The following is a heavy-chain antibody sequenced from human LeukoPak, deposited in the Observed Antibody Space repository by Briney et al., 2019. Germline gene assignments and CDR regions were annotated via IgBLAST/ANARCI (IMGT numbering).Heavy chain of an antibody. CDR1: GFTFSDYY. J-gene: IGHJ6*03. Sequence: GGSLRLSCAASGFTFSDYYMSWIRQAPGKGLEWVSYISSSGSTIYYADTVKGRFTISRDNAENSLYLQMNSLRAEDTAVYYCARDRDCGTYYMDVWGKGTTVTVSS. CDR2: ISSSGSTI. CDR3: ARDRDCGTYYMDV. V-gene: IGHV3-11*04. D-gene: IGHD2-21*01.